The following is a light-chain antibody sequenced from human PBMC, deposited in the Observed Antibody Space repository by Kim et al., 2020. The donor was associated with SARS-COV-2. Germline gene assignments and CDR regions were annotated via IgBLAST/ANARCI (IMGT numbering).Light chain of an antibody. V-gene: IGLV1-40*01. Sequence: RVTNTGTGSSSNSEANYDVHWYQQLPATTPTLLIYGDINRPSGVPDRFSSSKSGTSASLAITGLQADDEADYYCQSYDSSLSGSIFGGGTKLTV. CDR3: QSYDSSLSGSI. J-gene: IGLJ2*01. CDR1: SSNSEANYD. CDR2: GDI.